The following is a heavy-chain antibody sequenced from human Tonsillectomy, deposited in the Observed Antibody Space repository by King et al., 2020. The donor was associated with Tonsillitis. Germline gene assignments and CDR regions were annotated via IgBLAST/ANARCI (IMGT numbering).Heavy chain of an antibody. Sequence: VQLVESGGGLVQPGGSLRLSCAASGFTFSSYEMNWVRQAPGKGLEWGSFISSSGRTIYYGASVKGRFTCSRDNAKNSLYLQMNTLRAEDTAIYYCAREDGDADAFDIWGQGTMVTVSS. CDR2: ISSSGRTI. CDR3: AREDGDADAFDI. CDR1: GFTFSSYE. D-gene: IGHD5-24*01. V-gene: IGHV3-48*03. J-gene: IGHJ3*02.